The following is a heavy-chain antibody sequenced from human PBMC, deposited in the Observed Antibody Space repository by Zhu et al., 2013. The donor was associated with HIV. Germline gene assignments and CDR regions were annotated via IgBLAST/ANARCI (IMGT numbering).Heavy chain of an antibody. J-gene: IGHJ6*02. CDR1: GGSVSSNNW. CDR2: IYHSGST. CDR3: AREAGIAGPYGMDV. Sequence: VQLQESGPGLVKPSQTLSLTCGVSGGSVSSNNWWAWVRQPPGKGLEWIGSIYHSGSTYYNPSLKSRVTISVDTSKNQFSLKLSSVTAADTAVYYCAREAGIAGPYGMDVWGQGTTVTVSS. D-gene: IGHD6-13*01. V-gene: IGHV4-4*02.